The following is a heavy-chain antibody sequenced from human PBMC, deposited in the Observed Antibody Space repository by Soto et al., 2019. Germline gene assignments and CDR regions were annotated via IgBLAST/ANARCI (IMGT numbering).Heavy chain of an antibody. CDR1: GFTFSSYA. CDR3: AKDYSQTFYYGSGSKDYYYYYMDV. CDR2: ISGSGGST. V-gene: IGHV3-23*01. J-gene: IGHJ6*03. D-gene: IGHD3-10*01. Sequence: GGSLRLSCAASGFTFSSYAMSWVRQAPGKGLEWVSAISGSGGSTYYADSVKGRFTISRDNSKNTLYLQMNSLRAEDTAVYYCAKDYSQTFYYGSGSKDYYYYYMDVWGKGTTVTVSS.